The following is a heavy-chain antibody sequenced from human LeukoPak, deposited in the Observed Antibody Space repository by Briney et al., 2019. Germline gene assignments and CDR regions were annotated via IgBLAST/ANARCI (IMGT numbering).Heavy chain of an antibody. CDR1: GFSFSTSL. CDR2: ISSGGETT. J-gene: IGHJ4*02. D-gene: IGHD5-24*01. CDR3: VKVREAWDY. Sequence: GGSLRLSCVASGFSFSTSLMGWVRQAPGKGLEWVSAISSGGETTYYADSVKGRFTISRDNSESTLYLRMDSLGADDTAVYYCVKVREAWDYWGQGTQVTVSS. V-gene: IGHV3-23*01.